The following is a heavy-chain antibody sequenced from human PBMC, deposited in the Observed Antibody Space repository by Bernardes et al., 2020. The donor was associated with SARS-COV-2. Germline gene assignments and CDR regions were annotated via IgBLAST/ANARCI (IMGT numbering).Heavy chain of an antibody. D-gene: IGHD5-18*01. V-gene: IGHV4-31*03. Sequence: SETLSLTRTVSGGSISSGGYYWSWIRQHPGKGLEWIGYIYYSGSTYYNPSLKSRVTISVDTSKNQFSLKLSSVTAADTAVYYCARDHTGPCCMDVWGQGTTVTVSS. CDR2: IYYSGST. CDR3: ARDHTGPCCMDV. J-gene: IGHJ6*02. CDR1: GGSISSGGYY.